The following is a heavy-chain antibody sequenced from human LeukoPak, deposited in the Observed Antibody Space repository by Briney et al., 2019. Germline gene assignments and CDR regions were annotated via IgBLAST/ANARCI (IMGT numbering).Heavy chain of an antibody. CDR3: ARLSEMLRGPEAIYYFEH. D-gene: IGHD3-10*01. J-gene: IGHJ4*02. CDR1: GFSFSRYW. V-gene: IGHV3-74*01. Sequence: GGSLRLSCVGSGFSFSRYWMHWVRQVPGKGLVWVSRINGDGRIDSDVSSPSYADSVKGRFTISRDNAKNSVYLQMNSLRAEDTAVYYCARLSEMLRGPEAIYYFEHWGQGTLVTVSS. CDR2: IDSDVSSP.